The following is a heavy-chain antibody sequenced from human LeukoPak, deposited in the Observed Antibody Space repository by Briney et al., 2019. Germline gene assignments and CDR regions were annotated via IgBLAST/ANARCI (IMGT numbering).Heavy chain of an antibody. V-gene: IGHV4-61*02. CDR3: ARGEHLYYYYGMDV. CDR1: GGSISSGSYY. Sequence: SQTLSLTGTVSGGSISSGSYYWSWIRQPAGKGLEWIGRIYTRGSTNYNPSLKSRVTISVDTSKNQFSLKLSSVTAADTAVYYCARGEHLYYYYGMDVWGQGTTVTVSS. D-gene: IGHD1-26*01. J-gene: IGHJ6*02. CDR2: IYTRGST.